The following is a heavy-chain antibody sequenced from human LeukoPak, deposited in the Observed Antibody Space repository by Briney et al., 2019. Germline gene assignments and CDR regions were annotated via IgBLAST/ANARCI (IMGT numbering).Heavy chain of an antibody. Sequence: GGSLRLSCAASGFTVSSNYMSWVRQAPGKGLEWVSVIYSGGSTYYADSVKGRFTISRDNSKNTLYLQMNSLRAEDTAVYYCAKVSGSSPLYYFDYWGQGTLVTVSS. CDR3: AKVSGSSPLYYFDY. CDR2: IYSGGST. CDR1: GFTVSSNY. J-gene: IGHJ4*02. V-gene: IGHV3-53*01. D-gene: IGHD3-10*01.